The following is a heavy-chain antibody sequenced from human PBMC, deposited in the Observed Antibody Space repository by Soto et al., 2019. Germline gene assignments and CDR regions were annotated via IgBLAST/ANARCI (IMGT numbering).Heavy chain of an antibody. J-gene: IGHJ4*02. CDR3: VRDAHRGGDFDY. Sequence: EVQLVESEGGLVQPGGSLRLSCAASGFTFSSYWMVWVRQAPGKGLEWVANIKPDGSEKYYVDSVKGRFTISRDNARKSLYLQMNSLRAEDTAVYYCVRDAHRGGDFDYWGQGTLVTVSS. CDR1: GFTFSSYW. D-gene: IGHD3-10*01. V-gene: IGHV3-7*04. CDR2: IKPDGSEK.